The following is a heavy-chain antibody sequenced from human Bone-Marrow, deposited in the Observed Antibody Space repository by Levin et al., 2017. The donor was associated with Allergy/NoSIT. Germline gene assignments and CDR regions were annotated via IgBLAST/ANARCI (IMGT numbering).Heavy chain of an antibody. CDR1: GFIFSDHY. D-gene: IGHD2-2*03. CDR2: IKHKAESYTT. Sequence: GGSLRLSCTASGFIFSDHYMDWVRQAPGKGLEWIGRIKHKAESYTTEYAASVRARFTIARDDSNSLYLQMNSLRTEDTAVYYCARALPMDPYDYWGQGTLVTVSS. V-gene: IGHV3-72*01. J-gene: IGHJ4*02. CDR3: ARALPMDPYDY.